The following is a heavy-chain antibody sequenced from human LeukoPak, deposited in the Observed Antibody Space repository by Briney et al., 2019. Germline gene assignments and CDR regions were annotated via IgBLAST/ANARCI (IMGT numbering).Heavy chain of an antibody. V-gene: IGHV4-59*01. J-gene: IGHJ6*04. D-gene: IGHD3-9*01. CDR2: ISYSGST. CDR3: VREDYDISVSMYV. CDR1: AGSLSSYY. Sequence: PSETLPLTCSVSAGSLSSYYWSWIRQPPGKGLDWIGYISYSGSTKHNPSNKSRVTISDHQTKNQYSLNLTTVPAADTAQYYCVREDYDISVSMYVWGEGATVTVSS.